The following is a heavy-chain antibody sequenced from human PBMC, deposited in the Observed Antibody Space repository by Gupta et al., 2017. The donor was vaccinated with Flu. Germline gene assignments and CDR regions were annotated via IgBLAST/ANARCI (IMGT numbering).Heavy chain of an antibody. CDR2: INHSGST. D-gene: IGHD2-2*02. CDR3: ARGFVVVPAAISPPHAFDI. J-gene: IGHJ3*02. Sequence: QVQLQQWGAGLLKPSETLSLTCAVYGGSFSGYYWSWIRQPPGKGLEWIGEINHSGSTNYNPSLKSRVTISVDTSKNQFSLKLSSVTAADTAVYYCARGFVVVPAAISPPHAFDIWGQGTMVTVSS. V-gene: IGHV4-34*01. CDR1: GGSFSGYY.